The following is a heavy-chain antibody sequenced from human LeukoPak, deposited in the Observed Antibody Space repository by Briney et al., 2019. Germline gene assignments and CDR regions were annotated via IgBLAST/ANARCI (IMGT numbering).Heavy chain of an antibody. Sequence: SETLSLICTVSGGSIRSHYWSWVRQPPGKGLEWIGSVYYRGSTNYNPSLKSRLTISVDTSKNQFSPKLSSVTAADTAVYYCARGYCSSTSCYFSFDYWGQGTLVTVSS. J-gene: IGHJ4*02. CDR2: VYYRGST. D-gene: IGHD2-2*01. CDR1: GGSIRSHY. V-gene: IGHV4-59*11. CDR3: ARGYCSSTSCYFSFDY.